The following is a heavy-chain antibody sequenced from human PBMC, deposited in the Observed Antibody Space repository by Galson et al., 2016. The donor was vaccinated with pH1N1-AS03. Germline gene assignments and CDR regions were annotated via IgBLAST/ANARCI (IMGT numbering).Heavy chain of an antibody. CDR1: GGSISSYY. D-gene: IGHD4-17*01. V-gene: IGHV4-59*08. Sequence: TLSLTCTVSGGSISSYYWSWIRQPPGKRLEWIGYIFYNGTTNYNPSLKSRVTISVDTSKNQFSLKLTSATAADTAVYYCARFPDYGDDVGYWGQGTLVTVSS. J-gene: IGHJ4*02. CDR3: ARFPDYGDDVGY. CDR2: IFYNGTT.